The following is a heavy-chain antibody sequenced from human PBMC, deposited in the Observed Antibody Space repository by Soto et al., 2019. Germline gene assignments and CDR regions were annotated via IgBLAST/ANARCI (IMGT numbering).Heavy chain of an antibody. CDR2: ISARGGSS. V-gene: IGHV3-23*01. J-gene: IGHJ4*02. D-gene: IGHD1-26*01. CDR3: AKGSIDYSAAVDN. Sequence: EVQLLESGGGLDQPGGSLRLSCPASGFSFSSYAMVWVRQAPGKGLEWVPVISARGGSSYFADSVKGRFTTSRDNSKNVLSLEMNRLRAEDTATYFCAKGSIDYSAAVDNWGQGTLVLVAS. CDR1: GFSFSSYA.